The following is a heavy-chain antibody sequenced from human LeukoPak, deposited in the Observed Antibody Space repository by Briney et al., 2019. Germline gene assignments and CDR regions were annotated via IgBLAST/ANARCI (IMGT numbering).Heavy chain of an antibody. J-gene: IGHJ4*02. CDR1: GFTFSSYA. Sequence: PGGSLRLSCAASGFTFSSYAMHWVRQAPGKGLEWVAVISYDGSNKYYADSVKGRFTISRDNSKNTLYLQMNSLRAEDTAVYYCAKDRLLRVFDYWGQGTLVTVSS. V-gene: IGHV3-30*04. CDR2: ISYDGSNK. D-gene: IGHD1-26*01. CDR3: AKDRLLRVFDY.